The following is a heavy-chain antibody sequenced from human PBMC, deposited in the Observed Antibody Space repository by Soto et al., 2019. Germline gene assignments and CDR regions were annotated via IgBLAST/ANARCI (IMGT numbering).Heavy chain of an antibody. CDR1: GFTFYNCG. CDR2: ISWDSSTI. J-gene: IGHJ4*02. CDR3: VQGRDPTMATPLDD. Sequence: EVQLVESGGGLVQPGRSLRLSCAASGFTFYNCGMNWVRQAPGKGLEWVAGISWDSSTIGYADSVKGRFIISRDNAKNSLYLQMDSLRGEDTALYYCVQGRDPTMATPLDDWGQGTQVIVSS. V-gene: IGHV3-9*01. D-gene: IGHD2-15*01.